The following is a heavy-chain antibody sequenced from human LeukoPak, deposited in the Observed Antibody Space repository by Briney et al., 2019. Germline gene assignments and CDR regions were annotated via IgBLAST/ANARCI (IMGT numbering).Heavy chain of an antibody. CDR1: GFTFSSYG. Sequence: PGGSLRLSCAASGFTFSSYGTHWVRQAPGKGLEWVAVIRYDGSNKYYADSVKGRFTISRDNSKNTLYLQMNSLRAEDTAVYYCAKGYDFWSGYPYYYYYMDVWGKGTTVTVSS. CDR3: AKGYDFWSGYPYYYYYMDV. D-gene: IGHD3-3*01. J-gene: IGHJ6*03. CDR2: IRYDGSNK. V-gene: IGHV3-30*02.